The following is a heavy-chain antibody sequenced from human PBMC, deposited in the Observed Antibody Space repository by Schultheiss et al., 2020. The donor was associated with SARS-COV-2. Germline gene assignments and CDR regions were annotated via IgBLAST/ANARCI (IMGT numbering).Heavy chain of an antibody. CDR2: IYYSGST. J-gene: IGHJ6*03. V-gene: IGHV4-39*01. Sequence: SETLSLTCTVSGGSISSSSYYWGWIRQPPGKGLEWIGSIYYSGSTYYNPSPKSRVTISVDTSKNQFSLKLSSVTAADTAVYYCARQDGAAAGTGRLYYYYYYMDVWGKGTTVTVSS. CDR1: GGSISSSSYY. CDR3: ARQDGAAAGTGRLYYYYYYMDV. D-gene: IGHD6-13*01.